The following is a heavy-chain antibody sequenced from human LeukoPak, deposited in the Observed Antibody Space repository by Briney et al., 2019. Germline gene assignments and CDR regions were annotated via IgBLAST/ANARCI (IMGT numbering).Heavy chain of an antibody. J-gene: IGHJ4*02. CDR3: AREVEATPYYFDY. CDR2: IYHSGST. CDR1: GDSISSYY. V-gene: IGHV4-38-2*02. Sequence: PSETLSLTCTVSGDSISSYYWGWIRQPPGKGLEWIGSIYHSGSTYYNPSLKSRVTISVDTSKNQFSLKLSSVTAADTAVYYCAREVEATPYYFDYWGQGTLVTVSS. D-gene: IGHD1-26*01.